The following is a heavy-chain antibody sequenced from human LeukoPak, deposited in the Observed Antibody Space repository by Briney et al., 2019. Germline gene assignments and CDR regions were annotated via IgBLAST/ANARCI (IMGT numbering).Heavy chain of an antibody. V-gene: IGHV1-69*06. CDR3: ARGVSYSNYGVVGSQLWFDP. D-gene: IGHD4-11*01. Sequence: SVKVSCKASGGTFSSYAISWVRQAPGQGLEWMGGIIPIFGTANYAQNFQGRVTITADKSTSTAYMELSSLRSEDTAVSYCARGVSYSNYGVVGSQLWFDPWGQGTLVTVSS. CDR1: GGTFSSYA. CDR2: IIPIFGTA. J-gene: IGHJ5*02.